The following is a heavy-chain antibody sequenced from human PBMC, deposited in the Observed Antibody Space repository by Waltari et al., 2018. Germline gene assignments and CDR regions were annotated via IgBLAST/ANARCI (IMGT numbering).Heavy chain of an antibody. J-gene: IGHJ4*02. D-gene: IGHD4-4*01. CDR1: RFTFSPYW. CDR2: IKGDGSQK. V-gene: IGHV3-7*01. Sequence: EVHVVESGGGLVQPGGSLRLSCAASRFTFSPYWMTWVRQAPGKGLEWLANIKGDGSQKNYVDSVKGRFTISRDTANNSLYLQMNSLRAEDTAVYYCARDPHYSNFDYWGQGTLVTVSS. CDR3: ARDPHYSNFDY.